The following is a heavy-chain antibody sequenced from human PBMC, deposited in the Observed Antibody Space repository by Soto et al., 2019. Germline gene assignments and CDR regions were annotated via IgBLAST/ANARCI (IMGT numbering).Heavy chain of an antibody. CDR2: IKQDGSEK. CDR3: ARGPYSSSWYDYYYYYMDV. V-gene: IGHV3-7*01. J-gene: IGHJ6*03. D-gene: IGHD6-13*01. Sequence: PGGSLRLSCAASGFTFSSYWMSWVRQAPGKGLEWVANIKQDGSEKYYVDSVKGRFTISRDNAKNSLYLQMNSLRAEDTAVYYCARGPYSSSWYDYYYYYMDVWGKGTTVTVSS. CDR1: GFTFSSYW.